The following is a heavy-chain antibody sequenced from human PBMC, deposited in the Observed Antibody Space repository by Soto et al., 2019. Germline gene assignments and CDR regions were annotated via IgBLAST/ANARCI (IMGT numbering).Heavy chain of an antibody. J-gene: IGHJ4*02. CDR1: GGTFSSYA. V-gene: IGHV1-69*06. D-gene: IGHD1-26*01. CDR2: IIPIFGTA. CDR3: ASHSGSYWAPGYYFDY. Sequence: SVKVSCKASGGTFSSYAISWVRQAPGQGLEWMGGIIPIFGTANYAQKFQGRVTITADKSTSTAYMELSSLRSEDTAVYYCASHSGSYWAPGYYFDYWGQGTLVTVSS.